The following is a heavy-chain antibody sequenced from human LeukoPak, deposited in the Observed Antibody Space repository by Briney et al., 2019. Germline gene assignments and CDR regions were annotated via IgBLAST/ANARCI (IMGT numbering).Heavy chain of an antibody. CDR1: GFTFSSYA. D-gene: IGHD2-2*01. CDR2: IYSGGST. Sequence: GGSLRLSCAASGFTFSSYAMSWVRQAPGKGLEWVSVIYSGGSTYYADSVKGRFTISRDNSKNTLYLQMNSLRAEDTAVYYCARALPGRNYYFDYWGQGTLVTVSS. V-gene: IGHV3-53*01. J-gene: IGHJ4*02. CDR3: ARALPGRNYYFDY.